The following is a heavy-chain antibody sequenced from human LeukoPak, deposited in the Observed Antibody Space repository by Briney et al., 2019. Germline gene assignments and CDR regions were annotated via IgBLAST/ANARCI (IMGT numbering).Heavy chain of an antibody. V-gene: IGHV3-64D*06. CDR3: VNPGYCSSTSCPRGGDY. CDR2: ISSNGGST. Sequence: GRSLRLSCSASGFTFSSYAMHWVRQAPGKGLEYVSAISSNGGSTYYADSVKGRFTISRDNSKNTLYLQMSSLRAEDTAVYYCVNPGYCSSTSCPRGGDYWGQGTLVTVSS. D-gene: IGHD2-2*01. CDR1: GFTFSSYA. J-gene: IGHJ4*02.